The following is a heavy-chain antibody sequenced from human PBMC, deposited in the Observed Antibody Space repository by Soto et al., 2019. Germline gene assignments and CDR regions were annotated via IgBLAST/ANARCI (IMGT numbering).Heavy chain of an antibody. D-gene: IGHD2-15*01. V-gene: IGHV3-23*01. CDR1: GFTFSTYA. CDR2: IAGSGDNK. J-gene: IGHJ5*02. Sequence: EVQLLESGGGLVQPGGSLRLSCAASGFTFSTYAMNWVRQAPGKGLEWVSTIAGSGDNKYYGDSVKGRFTISRDNSKNTLYLQMNSLRAEDTALYYCAKTAVAVSATPWFDPWGQGTLVTVSP. CDR3: AKTAVAVSATPWFDP.